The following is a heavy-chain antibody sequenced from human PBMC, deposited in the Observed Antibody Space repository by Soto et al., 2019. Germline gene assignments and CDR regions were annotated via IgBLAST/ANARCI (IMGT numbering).Heavy chain of an antibody. Sequence: GESLKISCKGSGYSFTSYWISWVRQMPGKGLEWMGRIDPSDSYTNYSPSFQGHVTISADKSISTAYLQWSSLKASDTAMYYCARHGGMYYDFDYWGQGTLVTVSS. J-gene: IGHJ4*02. CDR3: ARHGGMYYDFDY. CDR2: IDPSDSYT. V-gene: IGHV5-10-1*01. D-gene: IGHD3-3*01. CDR1: GYSFTSYW.